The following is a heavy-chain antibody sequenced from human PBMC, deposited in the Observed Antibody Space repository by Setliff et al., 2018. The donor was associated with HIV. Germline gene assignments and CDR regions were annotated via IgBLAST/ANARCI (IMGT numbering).Heavy chain of an antibody. Sequence: SETLSLTCTVSGGSVSYTSYYWGWIRQPPGKGLEWLANVYYSGGTYYNPSLNSRVTISVDTSRNQFSLKLTSVTAADTALYFCARLGDSGYDFRGYFDYWGQGKLVTVSS. V-gene: IGHV4-39*01. J-gene: IGHJ4*02. CDR3: ARLGDSGYDFRGYFDY. D-gene: IGHD5-12*01. CDR2: VYYSGGT. CDR1: GGSVSYTSYY.